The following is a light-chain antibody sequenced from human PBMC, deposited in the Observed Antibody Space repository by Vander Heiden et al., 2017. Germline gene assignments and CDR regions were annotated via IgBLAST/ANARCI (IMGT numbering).Light chain of an antibody. V-gene: IGKV1-39*01. CDR2: AAS. CDR1: TSISSY. Sequence: DIQMTQSPSSLSASVGDRVTITCRASTSISSYLNWYQQNPGKAPKLLVYAASSLQSGVPQRGRVSGAVTDFSLTISSLRPQDILTYNCEQSYSTLAFTFGPGTKVEIK. J-gene: IGKJ3*01. CDR3: EQSYSTLAFT.